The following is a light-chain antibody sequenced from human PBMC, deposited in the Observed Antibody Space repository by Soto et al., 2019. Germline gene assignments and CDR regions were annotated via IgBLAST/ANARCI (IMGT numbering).Light chain of an antibody. CDR1: QSISSS. CDR3: QQSYTAPSIT. CDR2: GVS. J-gene: IGKJ5*01. V-gene: IGKV1-39*01. Sequence: EIQMTQSPSSLSASVGDKVTITCRASQSISSSLNWYQQKSGKAPNLLIYGVSRLQGGVPSRFSGSGSGTDFTLSISSLQPEDFATYYCQQSYTAPSITFGQGTRLAVK.